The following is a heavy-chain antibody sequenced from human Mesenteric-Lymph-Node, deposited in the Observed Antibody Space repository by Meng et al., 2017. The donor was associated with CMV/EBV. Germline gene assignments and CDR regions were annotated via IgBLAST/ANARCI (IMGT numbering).Heavy chain of an antibody. J-gene: IGHJ4*02. Sequence: GGSLRLSCVASGFTFGNYYVTWIRQAPGKGLEWISYISPGSIIYYADSVKGRFTISRDNAKNSLYLQMNSLRAEDTAVYYCASLLRDYFDYWGQGTLVTVSS. CDR2: ISPGSII. CDR1: GFTFGNYY. V-gene: IGHV3-69-1*02. CDR3: ASLLRDYFDY.